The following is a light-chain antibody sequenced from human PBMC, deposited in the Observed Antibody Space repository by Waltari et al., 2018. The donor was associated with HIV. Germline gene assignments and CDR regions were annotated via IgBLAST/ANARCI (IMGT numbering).Light chain of an antibody. CDR1: SGHSRYA. Sequence: QLVLTQSPSASASLGASVKLTCTLSSGHSRYAIAWHQQQPEKGPRFLMRLNGDGRNITGDGIPDRFSGSSSGTERYLTIPSLQSDDEADYYCQTWGTGFLVFGGGTKLTVL. CDR3: QTWGTGFLV. J-gene: IGLJ2*01. V-gene: IGLV4-69*01. CDR2: LNGDGRN.